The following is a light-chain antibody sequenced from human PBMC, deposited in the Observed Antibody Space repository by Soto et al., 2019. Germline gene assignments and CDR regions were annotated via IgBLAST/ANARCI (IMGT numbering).Light chain of an antibody. CDR2: AAS. Sequence: AIQMTQSPSSLSASVGDRVTITCRASQGMRNDLAWYQHKPGKAPKLLIYAASNLQSGVPPRFSGSSSGTDFTLTITILQPEDFATYYCQQKYNYPFTFGPGTRVDI. CDR3: QQKYNYPFT. CDR1: QGMRND. J-gene: IGKJ3*01. V-gene: IGKV1-6*01.